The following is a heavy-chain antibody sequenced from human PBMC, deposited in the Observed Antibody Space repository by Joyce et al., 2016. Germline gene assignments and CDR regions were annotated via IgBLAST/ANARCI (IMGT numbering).Heavy chain of an antibody. CDR2: IIPVFGAA. J-gene: IGHJ6*02. Sequence: QVLLVQSGAAVKRPGSSLRVSCKSSGGDFSNYTVNWVRQAPGQRLEWMGGIIPVFGAAQYADDFQGKVTLTADQSTRTAYLELSSLTSADTAVYYCARGGTSSDHYFFYTLDVWGPGTTVIVSS. V-gene: IGHV1-69*12. D-gene: IGHD1-14*01. CDR3: ARGGTSSDHYFFYTLDV. CDR1: GGDFSNYT.